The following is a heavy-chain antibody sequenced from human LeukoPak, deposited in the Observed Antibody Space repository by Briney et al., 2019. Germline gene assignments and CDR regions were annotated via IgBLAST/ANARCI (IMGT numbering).Heavy chain of an antibody. J-gene: IGHJ4*02. CDR3: ARGTLRGRVTYYFDY. D-gene: IGHD2-21*02. V-gene: IGHV4-4*07. CDR1: VGSISDYS. Sequence: PSETLSLTFTVSVGSISDYSWTWIRQPAGKGLEWIGRIYTGGSTNYNPSLKSRVTMSVDTSKNQFSLNLSSVTAADTAVYYCARGTLRGRVTYYFDYWGQGALVTVSS. CDR2: IYTGGST.